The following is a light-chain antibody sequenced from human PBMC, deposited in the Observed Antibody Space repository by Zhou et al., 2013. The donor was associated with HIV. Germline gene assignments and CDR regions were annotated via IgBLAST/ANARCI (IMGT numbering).Light chain of an antibody. CDR2: GPS. CDR1: QSLSSS. CDR3: QQYHNWPRT. J-gene: IGKJ1*01. V-gene: IGKV3-15*01. Sequence: EIVLTQSPGTLSLSPGERATLSCRASQSLSSSFVAWYQQKPGQAPRLLIYGPSTRATGIPARFSSSGSGTEFTLTINSMQSEDFAVYYCQQYHNWPRTFGQGTKV.